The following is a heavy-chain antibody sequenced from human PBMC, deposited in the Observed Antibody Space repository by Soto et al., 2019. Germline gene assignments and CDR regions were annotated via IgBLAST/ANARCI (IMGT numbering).Heavy chain of an antibody. D-gene: IGHD6-13*01. J-gene: IGHJ4*02. CDR3: AKRSPYSSGWYSPIFDY. CDR2: ISESGGST. Sequence: PGGSLRLSCAASGFSFSDYAMSWVRQAPGKGLEWVSVISESGGSTHYADSVRCRFTVSRDNSKNSLSLRMNSLRDEDTAVYFCAKRSPYSSGWYSPIFDYWGQGALVTVSS. CDR1: GFSFSDYA. V-gene: IGHV3-23*01.